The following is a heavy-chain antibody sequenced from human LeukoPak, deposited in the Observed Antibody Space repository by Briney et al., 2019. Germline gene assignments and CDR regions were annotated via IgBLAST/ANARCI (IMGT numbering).Heavy chain of an antibody. CDR2: IYPGNSDT. V-gene: IGHV5-51*01. CDR1: GYSFTSYW. Sequence: GESLKISCKGSGYSFTSYWIGWVRQMPGKGLEWMGIIYPGNSDTGYSPSFHGQVTISADKSTSTAYLQWSSLKASDTAMYYCARAHPRGTFGYWGQGTLVTVSS. CDR3: ARAHPRGTFGY. J-gene: IGHJ4*02.